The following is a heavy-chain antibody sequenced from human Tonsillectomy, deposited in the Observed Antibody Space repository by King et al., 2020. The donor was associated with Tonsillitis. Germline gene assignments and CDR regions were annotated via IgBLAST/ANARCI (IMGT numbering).Heavy chain of an antibody. CDR3: VRDGMRGGDFDY. V-gene: IGHV3-7*01. D-gene: IGHD1-14*01. CDR1: GFSFNTYW. Sequence: VQLVESGGGLVQPGGSLRLSCAASGFSFNTYWMIWVRQAPGKGLEWLANIKEDGSEKYYLDSVKGRFTISRDNAKNSLYLQMNSLRAEDTAVYHCVRDGMRGGDFDYWGQGTLVTVSS. CDR2: IKEDGSEK. J-gene: IGHJ4*02.